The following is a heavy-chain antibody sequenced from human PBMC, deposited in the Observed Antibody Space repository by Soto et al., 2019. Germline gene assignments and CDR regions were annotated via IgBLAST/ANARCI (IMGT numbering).Heavy chain of an antibody. CDR1: GYSFTNYW. Sequence: GESLKISCPGSGYSFTNYWIGWVRQMPGKGLEWMGIIYPGDSNTRYSPSFQGHVTISADKSISTAYLQWSSLKASDTAMYYCARGLLIREGYYYYGMDVWGQGTTVTVSS. D-gene: IGHD2-21*02. CDR2: IYPGDSNT. CDR3: ARGLLIREGYYYYGMDV. J-gene: IGHJ6*02. V-gene: IGHV5-51*01.